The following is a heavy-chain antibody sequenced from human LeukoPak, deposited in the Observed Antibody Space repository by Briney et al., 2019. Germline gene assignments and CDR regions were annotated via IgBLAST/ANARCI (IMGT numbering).Heavy chain of an antibody. J-gene: IGHJ5*02. CDR1: GGSISSSSYY. CDR3: ATSENCSGGSCYSGWFDP. Sequence: SETLSPTCTVSGGSISSSSYYWGWIRQPPGKGLEWIGSIYYSGSTYYNPSLKSRVTISVDTSKNQFSLKLSSVTAADTAVYYCATSENCSGGSCYSGWFDPWGQGTQVTVSS. V-gene: IGHV4-39*07. CDR2: IYYSGST. D-gene: IGHD2-15*01.